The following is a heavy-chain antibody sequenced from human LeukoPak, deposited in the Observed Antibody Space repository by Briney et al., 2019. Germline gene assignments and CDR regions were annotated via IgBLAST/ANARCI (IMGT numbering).Heavy chain of an antibody. CDR1: GGYITSYY. CDR3: ARQSLTSDAFDI. D-gene: IGHD4/OR15-4a*01. CDR2: IYTIEST. J-gene: IGHJ3*02. V-gene: IGHV4-4*07. Sequence: SETLSLTCTVSGGYITSYYWSWIRQPAGKGLEWIGRIYTIESTNYNPSLKSRVTMSLDTSRNQFSLKLTSVTAADTAVYYCARQSLTSDAFDIWGRGTMVTVSS.